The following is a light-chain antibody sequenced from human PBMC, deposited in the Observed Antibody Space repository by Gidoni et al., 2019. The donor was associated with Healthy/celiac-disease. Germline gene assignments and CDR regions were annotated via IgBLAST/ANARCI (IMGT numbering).Light chain of an antibody. CDR3: QQYNSYSIT. CDR1: QSISSW. Sequence: DIQMTQSPSTLSASVGDRVTITCRASQSISSWLAWYQQKPGKAPKLLIYGASSWESGVPSRFSGSGSGTEFTLTISSLQPDDFATYYCQQYNSYSITFGQGTRLEIK. V-gene: IGKV1-5*01. J-gene: IGKJ5*01. CDR2: GAS.